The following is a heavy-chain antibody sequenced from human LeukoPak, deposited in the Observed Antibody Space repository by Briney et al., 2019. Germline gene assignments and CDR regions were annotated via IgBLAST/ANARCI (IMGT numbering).Heavy chain of an antibody. CDR2: MHPISGNT. V-gene: IGHV1-8*01. J-gene: IGHJ4*01. D-gene: IGHD2-15*01. CDR3: ARVSFDSSGNKINFDY. Sequence: GASVKVSXKASGYTFNNFDINWVRQATGQGLEWMGWMHPISGNTGYAQKFQGRVTMTRNTSISTAYMELSSLRSEDTAVYYCARVSFDSSGNKINFDYWGHGTLVTVSS. CDR1: GYTFNNFD.